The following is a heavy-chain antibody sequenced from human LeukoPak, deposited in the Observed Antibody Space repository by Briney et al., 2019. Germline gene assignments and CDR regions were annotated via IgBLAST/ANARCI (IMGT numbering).Heavy chain of an antibody. CDR3: ARDLLAAAGSAFDI. CDR2: INPNSGGT. V-gene: IGHV1-2*02. J-gene: IGHJ3*02. D-gene: IGHD6-13*01. CDR1: GYTLTGYY. Sequence: ASVKVSCKASGYTLTGYYMHWVRQAPGQGLEWMGWINPNSGGTNYAQKFQGRVTMTRDTSISTAYMELSRLRSDDTAVYYCARDLLAAAGSAFDIWGQGTMVTVSS.